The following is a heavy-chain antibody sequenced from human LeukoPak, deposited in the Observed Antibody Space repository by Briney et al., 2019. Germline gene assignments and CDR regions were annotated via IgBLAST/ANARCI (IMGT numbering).Heavy chain of an antibody. CDR2: IWYDGSNK. V-gene: IGHV3-33*01. J-gene: IGHJ4*02. D-gene: IGHD3-22*01. CDR3: ARGKIIYYDSSGFHDY. Sequence: GGSLRLSCAASGFTFSSNGMHWVRQAPGKGLEWVAVIWYDGSNKYYADSVKGRFTISRDNSKNTLYLQMNSLRAEDTAVYYCARGKIIYYDSSGFHDYWGQGTLVTVSS. CDR1: GFTFSSNG.